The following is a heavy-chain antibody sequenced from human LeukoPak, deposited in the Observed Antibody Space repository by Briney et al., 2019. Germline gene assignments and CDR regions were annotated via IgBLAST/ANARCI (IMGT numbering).Heavy chain of an antibody. CDR2: IIPILGIA. J-gene: IGHJ4*02. V-gene: IGHV1-69*02. CDR1: GGTFSSYT. CDR3: ARARWDYGDYVFDY. Sequence: ASVKVSCKASGGTFSSYTISWVRQAPGQGLEWMGRIIPILGIANYAQKFQGRVTITADKSTSTAYMELSSLRSEDTAVYYCARARWDYGDYVFDYWGQGTLVTVSS. D-gene: IGHD4-17*01.